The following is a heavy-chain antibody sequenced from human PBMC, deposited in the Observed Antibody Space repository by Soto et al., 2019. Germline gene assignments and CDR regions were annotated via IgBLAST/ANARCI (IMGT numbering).Heavy chain of an antibody. Sequence: PGGSLRLSCAASGFTFSSYGMHWVRQAPGKGLEWVAVIWYDGSNKYYADSVKGRFTISRDNSKNTLYLQMNSLRAEDTAVYYCARDPRPSGYYYDSSGYYPPHYFDYWGQGPLVTVSS. CDR1: GFTFSSYG. CDR2: IWYDGSNK. J-gene: IGHJ4*02. V-gene: IGHV3-33*01. CDR3: ARDPRPSGYYYDSSGYYPPHYFDY. D-gene: IGHD3-22*01.